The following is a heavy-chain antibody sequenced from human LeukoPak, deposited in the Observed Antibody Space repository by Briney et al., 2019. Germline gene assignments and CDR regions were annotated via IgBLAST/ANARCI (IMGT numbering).Heavy chain of an antibody. V-gene: IGHV4-59*01. J-gene: IGHJ6*03. CDR2: IYSSGTT. CDR1: GGSISGYY. Sequence: SETLSLTCTVSGGSISGYYWIWIRQPPGKALEWIGYIYSSGTTKYNPSLRSRVTISVDTSKMQFSLNLSSVTAADTAPYFCARRAPYFNYYMDVWGKGTTVTVSS. CDR3: ARRAPYFNYYMDV.